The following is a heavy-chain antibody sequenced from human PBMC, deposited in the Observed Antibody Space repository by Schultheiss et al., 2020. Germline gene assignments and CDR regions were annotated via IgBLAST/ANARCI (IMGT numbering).Heavy chain of an antibody. CDR1: GFTFSSCA. V-gene: IGHV3-21*05. CDR3: ARETGMDV. J-gene: IGHJ6*02. CDR2: ISSSSSYT. Sequence: GGSLRLSCSASGFTFSSCAMNWVRQAPGRGLEWVSYISSSSSYTNYADSVKGRFTISRDNAKNSLYLQMNSLRAEDTAVYYCARETGMDVWGQGTTVTVSS.